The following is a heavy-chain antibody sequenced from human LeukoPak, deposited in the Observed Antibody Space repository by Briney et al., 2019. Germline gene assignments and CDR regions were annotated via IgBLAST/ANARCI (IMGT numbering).Heavy chain of an antibody. CDR3: ARDLLGYSSSWHSVDY. CDR2: ISWNSGSI. D-gene: IGHD6-13*01. Sequence: PGGSLRLSCAASGFTFDDYAMHWVRQAPGKGLEWVSGISWNSGSIGYADSVKGRFTISRDNAKNSLYLQMNSLRAEDTAVYYCARDLLGYSSSWHSVDYWGQGTLVTVSS. J-gene: IGHJ4*02. V-gene: IGHV3-9*01. CDR1: GFTFDDYA.